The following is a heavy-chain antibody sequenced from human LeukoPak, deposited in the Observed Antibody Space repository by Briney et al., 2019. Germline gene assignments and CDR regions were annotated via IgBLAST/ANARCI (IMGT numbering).Heavy chain of an antibody. CDR2: ISAYNGNT. CDR3: ARDRSGLYGSGSSLFWFDP. V-gene: IGHV1-18*01. D-gene: IGHD3-10*01. Sequence: GASVKVSCKASGYTFTSYGISWVRQAPGQGLEWMGWISAYNGNTNYAQKLQGRVTMTTDTSTSTAYMELRSLRSDDTAVYYCARDRSGLYGSGSSLFWFDPWGQGTLVTVSS. CDR1: GYTFTSYG. J-gene: IGHJ5*02.